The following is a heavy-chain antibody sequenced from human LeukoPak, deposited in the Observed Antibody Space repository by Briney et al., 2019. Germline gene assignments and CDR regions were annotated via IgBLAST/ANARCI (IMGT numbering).Heavy chain of an antibody. CDR2: INHSGST. Sequence: SETLSLTCAVYGGSFSGYYWSWIRQPLGKGLEWIGEINHSGSTNYNPSLKSRVTISVDTSKNQFSLKLSSVTAADTAVYYCARRGYYGSGSYYAKPRHFDYWGQGTLVTVSS. J-gene: IGHJ4*02. V-gene: IGHV4-34*01. CDR1: GGSFSGYY. D-gene: IGHD3-10*01. CDR3: ARRGYYGSGSYYAKPRHFDY.